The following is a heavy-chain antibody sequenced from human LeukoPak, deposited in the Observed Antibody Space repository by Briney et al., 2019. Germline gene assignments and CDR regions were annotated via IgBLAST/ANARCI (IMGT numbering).Heavy chain of an antibody. CDR1: GYTFTGYY. J-gene: IGHJ4*02. Sequence: ASVEVSCKASGYTFTGYYMHWVRQAPGQGLEWMGRINPNSGGTNYAQKFQGRVTMTRDTSISTAYMELSRLRSDDTAVYYCARGEFEPNLFDYWGQGTLVTVSS. CDR3: ARGEFEPNLFDY. D-gene: IGHD1-14*01. CDR2: INPNSGGT. V-gene: IGHV1-2*06.